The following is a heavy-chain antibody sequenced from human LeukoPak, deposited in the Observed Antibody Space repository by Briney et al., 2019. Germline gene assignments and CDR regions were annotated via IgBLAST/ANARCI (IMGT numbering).Heavy chain of an antibody. CDR1: GGSFSGYY. J-gene: IGHJ5*02. V-gene: IGHV3-23*01. CDR3: AKETYDSSGYRNWFDP. D-gene: IGHD3-22*01. CDR2: ISGSGGST. Sequence: PSETLSLTCAVYGGSFSGYYWSWVRQAPGKGLEWVSAISGSGGSTYYADSVKGRFTISRDNSKNTLYLQMNSLRAEDTAVYYCAKETYDSSGYRNWFDPWGQGTLVTVSS.